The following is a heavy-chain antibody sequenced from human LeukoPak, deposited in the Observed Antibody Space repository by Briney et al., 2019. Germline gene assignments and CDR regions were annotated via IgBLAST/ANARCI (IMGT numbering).Heavy chain of an antibody. Sequence: PSETLALTCGVSGYSISSGYYWGWIRQTPGKGLEWIGSINHSGTTYYNPSLNSRATISVDTMKNQIFLRLRSVTAADRAVYYCARDRTPKTYYYDSRGYYFDFWGQGVLVTVSS. J-gene: IGHJ4*02. CDR1: GYSISSGYY. D-gene: IGHD3-22*01. CDR3: ARDRTPKTYYYDSRGYYFDF. CDR2: INHSGTT. V-gene: IGHV4-38-2*02.